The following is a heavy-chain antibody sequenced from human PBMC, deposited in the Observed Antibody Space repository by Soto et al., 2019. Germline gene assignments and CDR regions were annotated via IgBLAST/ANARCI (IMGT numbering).Heavy chain of an antibody. J-gene: IGHJ4*02. CDR2: IIPIFGTA. V-gene: IGHV1-69*13. Sequence: SVKVSCKASGGTFRSYAISWVRQAPGQGLEWMGGIIPIFGTANYAQKFQGRVTITADESTSTAYMELSSLRSEDTAVYYCARVKWNYNWNYGGYFDYWGQGTLVTVSS. CDR3: ARVKWNYNWNYGGYFDY. CDR1: GGTFRSYA. D-gene: IGHD1-7*01.